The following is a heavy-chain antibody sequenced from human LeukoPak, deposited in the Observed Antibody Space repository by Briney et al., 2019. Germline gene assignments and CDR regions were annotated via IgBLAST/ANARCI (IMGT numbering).Heavy chain of an antibody. D-gene: IGHD6-19*01. V-gene: IGHV1-3*04. Sequence: ASVKVSCKASGYTFTSYTIHWVRQAPGQRLEWMGWINTGNGNTKYSERFQGRVTITRDTSASTAYMDLSSLRSEDTAVYYCATVGQWLDWGQGTLVTVSS. CDR3: ATVGQWLD. CDR2: INTGNGNT. CDR1: GYTFTSYT. J-gene: IGHJ4*02.